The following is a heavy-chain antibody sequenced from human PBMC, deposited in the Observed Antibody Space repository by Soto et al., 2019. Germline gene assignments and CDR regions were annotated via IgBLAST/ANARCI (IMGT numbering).Heavy chain of an antibody. D-gene: IGHD5-12*01. CDR2: IIPIFGTA. J-gene: IGHJ5*02. CDR3: ARGRGYSGCLCRFDP. Sequence: GASVKVSCKASGGTFSSYAISWVRQAPGQGLEWMGGIIPIFGTANYAQKFQGRVTITADESTSTAYMELSSLRSEDTAVYYCARGRGYSGCLCRFDPWGQGTLVTVSS. CDR1: GGTFSSYA. V-gene: IGHV1-69*13.